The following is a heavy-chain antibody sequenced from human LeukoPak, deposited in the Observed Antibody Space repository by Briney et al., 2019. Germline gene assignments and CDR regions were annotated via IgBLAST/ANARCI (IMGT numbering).Heavy chain of an antibody. J-gene: IGHJ4*02. CDR2: ISYDGSDK. V-gene: IGHV3-30*04. CDR3: ARDSLGASSGLFDY. Sequence: PGGSLRLSCAASGFTFSSYAMRWVRQAPGKGLRWVAVISYDGSDKYYADSVKGRFTISRDNSKNTLYLQMNSLRAEDTAVYYCARDSLGASSGLFDYWGQGTLVTVSS. CDR1: GFTFSSYA. D-gene: IGHD3-22*01.